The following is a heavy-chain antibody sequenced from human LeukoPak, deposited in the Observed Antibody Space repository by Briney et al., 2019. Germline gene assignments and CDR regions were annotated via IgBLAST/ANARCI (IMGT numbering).Heavy chain of an antibody. D-gene: IGHD4-17*01. Sequence: GGSLRLSCAASGFTVSSNYMSWVRQAPGKGLEWVSVIYSGGSTYYADSLKGRFTISRDNSKNTVYLQMNSLRAEDTAVYYCARVGSPTYGDYDYWGQGTLVTVSS. CDR2: IYSGGST. CDR3: ARVGSPTYGDYDY. CDR1: GFTVSSNY. J-gene: IGHJ4*02. V-gene: IGHV3-53*01.